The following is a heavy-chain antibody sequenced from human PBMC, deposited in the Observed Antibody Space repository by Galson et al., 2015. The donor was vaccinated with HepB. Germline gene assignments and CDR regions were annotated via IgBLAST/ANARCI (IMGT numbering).Heavy chain of an antibody. D-gene: IGHD5-12*01. CDR1: GGSISSRSYY. Sequence: ETLSLTCTVSGGSISSRSYYWGWIRQPPGKGLEWIGSIYYSGSTYYNPSLKSRVTISVDTSKNQFSLKLRSVTAADTAVYYCARQNEIVATYYFDYWGRGTLVTVSS. CDR2: IYYSGST. V-gene: IGHV4-39*01. J-gene: IGHJ4*02. CDR3: ARQNEIVATYYFDY.